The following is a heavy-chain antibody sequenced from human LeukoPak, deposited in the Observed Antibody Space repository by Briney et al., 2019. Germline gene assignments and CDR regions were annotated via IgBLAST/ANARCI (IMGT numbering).Heavy chain of an antibody. CDR3: ARGKRIAAAPFDY. V-gene: IGHV4-38-2*02. J-gene: IGHJ4*02. CDR2: IYHSGST. CDR1: GYSISSGYY. D-gene: IGHD6-13*01. Sequence: SETLSLTCTVSGYSISSGYYWGWIRQPPGKGLEWIGSIYHSGSTYYNPSLKSRVTISVDTSKNQFSLKLSSVTAADTAVYYCARGKRIAAAPFDYWGQGTLVTVSS.